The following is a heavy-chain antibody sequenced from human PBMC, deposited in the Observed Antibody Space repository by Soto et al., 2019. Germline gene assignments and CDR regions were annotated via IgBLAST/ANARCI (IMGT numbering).Heavy chain of an antibody. Sequence: ASVKVSCKDSGYTFTSYGISWVRQAPGQGLEWMGWISAYNGNTNYAQKLQGRVTMTTDTSTSTAYMELRSLRSDDTAVYYCARDLVLHDYGDDQYFDYWGQGTLVTVSS. V-gene: IGHV1-18*01. CDR2: ISAYNGNT. CDR3: ARDLVLHDYGDDQYFDY. J-gene: IGHJ4*02. CDR1: GYTFTSYG. D-gene: IGHD4-17*01.